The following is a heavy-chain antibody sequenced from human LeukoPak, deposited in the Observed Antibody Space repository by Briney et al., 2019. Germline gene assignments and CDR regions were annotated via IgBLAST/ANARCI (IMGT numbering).Heavy chain of an antibody. CDR3: ARGGGLRLGELSLFFGFDY. CDR1: GGSISSSSYY. J-gene: IGHJ4*02. CDR2: IYYSGST. Sequence: SETLSLTCTVSGGSISSSSYYWGWIRQPPGKGLEWIGSIYYSGSTNYNPSLKSRVTISVDTSKNQFSLKLSSVTAADTAVYYCARGGGLRLGELSLFFGFDYWGQGTLVTVSS. V-gene: IGHV4-39*07. D-gene: IGHD3-16*02.